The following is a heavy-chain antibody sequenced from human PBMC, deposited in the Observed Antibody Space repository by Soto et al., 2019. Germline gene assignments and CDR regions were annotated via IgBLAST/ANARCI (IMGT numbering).Heavy chain of an antibody. J-gene: IGHJ3*02. CDR1: GFTFSNHN. CDR2: IRRRSIDM. CDR3: VRESYPAKAFDI. V-gene: IGHV3-21*01. Sequence: EVQLVESGGGLVKPGESLRLSCAASGFTFSNHNINWVRQAPGKGLEWVSSIRRRSIDMYYADSVKGRFTISRDDAKNSLSLQMNGLRAEDTAVYFCVRESYPAKAFDIWGQGTMVTVSS. D-gene: IGHD2-2*01.